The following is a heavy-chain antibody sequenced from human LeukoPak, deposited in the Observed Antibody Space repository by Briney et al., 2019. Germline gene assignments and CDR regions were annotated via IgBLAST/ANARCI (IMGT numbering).Heavy chain of an antibody. Sequence: SETLSLTCTVSGGSISSYYWSCIRQPPGKGLEWIGYIYYSGSTNYNPSLKSRVTISVDTSKNQFSLKLSSVTAADTAVYYCARDPRAAAGLDYYYGMDVWGKGTTVTVSS. CDR1: GGSISSYY. D-gene: IGHD6-13*01. CDR2: IYYSGST. J-gene: IGHJ6*04. V-gene: IGHV4-59*01. CDR3: ARDPRAAAGLDYYYGMDV.